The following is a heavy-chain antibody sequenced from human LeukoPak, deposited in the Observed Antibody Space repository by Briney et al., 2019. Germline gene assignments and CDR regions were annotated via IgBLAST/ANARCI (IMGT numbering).Heavy chain of an antibody. D-gene: IGHD6-6*01. J-gene: IGHJ4*02. Sequence: PSETLSLTCTVSGGSISSSSYYWGWLRQPPGKGLEWIGSIYYSWSIYYNPSLKSRVTISVDTSKNQFSLKLSSVTAADTAVYYCARLHGRPSMAPLRRKDEYYFDFWGQGTLVTVSS. V-gene: IGHV4-39*01. CDR2: IYYSWSI. CDR1: GGSISSSSYY. CDR3: ARLHGRPSMAPLRRKDEYYFDF.